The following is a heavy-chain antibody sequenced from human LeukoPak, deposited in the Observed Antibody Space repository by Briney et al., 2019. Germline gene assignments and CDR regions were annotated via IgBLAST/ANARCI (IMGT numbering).Heavy chain of an antibody. CDR2: ISSSSSYI. V-gene: IGHV3-21*01. D-gene: IGHD6-13*01. CDR1: GFTFSSYA. J-gene: IGHJ4*02. CDR3: ARSWSFDY. Sequence: PGGSLRPSCAASGFTFSSYAMSWVRQAPGKGLEWVSSISSSSSYIYYADSVKGRFTISRDNAKNSLYLQMNSLRAEDTAVYYCARSWSFDYWGQGTLVTVSS.